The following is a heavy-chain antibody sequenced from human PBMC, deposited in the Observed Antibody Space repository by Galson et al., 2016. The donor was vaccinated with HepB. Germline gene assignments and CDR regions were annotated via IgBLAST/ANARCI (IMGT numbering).Heavy chain of an antibody. J-gene: IGHJ6*02. V-gene: IGHV2-70*01. CDR1: GFSLSTSGMS. Sequence: PALVKPPQTLTLTCTFSGFSLSTSGMSVSWIRQPPGKALEWLALIDWDDDKYLSTSLRTRLTISKDTSKNQVVLTMTNMGPVDTATYYCARRYSSSSSPVDGLDVWGQGTTVTVSS. CDR2: IDWDDDK. D-gene: IGHD6-6*01. CDR3: ARRYSSSSSPVDGLDV.